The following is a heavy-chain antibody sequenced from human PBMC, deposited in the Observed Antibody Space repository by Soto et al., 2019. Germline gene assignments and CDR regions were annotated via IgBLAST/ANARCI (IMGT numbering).Heavy chain of an antibody. D-gene: IGHD6-19*01. CDR2: ISETAGTT. CDR3: AKEEAGFTLGWTPDY. J-gene: IGHJ4*02. Sequence: VVLLESGGGLVQPGGSLKLSCAASGFTFSDFAMSWVRQAPGRGLEWVSGISETAGTTHYADSVKGRFTISRDNSKNTVYLQLDSLRAEDTAVYYCAKEEAGFTLGWTPDYWGQGTRVTVSS. V-gene: IGHV3-23*01. CDR1: GFTFSDFA.